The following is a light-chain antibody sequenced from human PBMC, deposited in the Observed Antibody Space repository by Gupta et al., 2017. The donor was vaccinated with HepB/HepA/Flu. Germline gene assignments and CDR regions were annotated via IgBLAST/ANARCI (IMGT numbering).Light chain of an antibody. CDR3: MQHSHWPHT. Sequence: DVVMTQSPLSLPVTLGQPASISCRSSQSLVKADGNTLLHWFQQRPGQSPRRLIYKVSNRDSGVPDRFSGSGSGSDFTLRISRVEAEDVGIYYCMQHSHWPHTFGQGTKLEIK. CDR1: QSLVKADGNTL. V-gene: IGKV2-30*01. CDR2: KVS. J-gene: IGKJ2*01.